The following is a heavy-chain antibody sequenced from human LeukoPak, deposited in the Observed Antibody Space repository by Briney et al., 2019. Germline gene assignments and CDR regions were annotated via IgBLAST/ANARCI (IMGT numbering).Heavy chain of an antibody. D-gene: IGHD1-26*01. CDR2: IKQDGSEK. CDR1: GFTFSSYW. J-gene: IGHJ3*02. CDR3: ARVQWELLRGDAFDI. Sequence: GGSLRLSCAASGFTFSSYWMSWVRQAPGKGLEWVANIKQDGSEKYYVDSVKGRFTISRDNAKNSLYLQMNSLRAEDTAVYYCARVQWELLRGDAFDICGQGTMVTVSS. V-gene: IGHV3-7*04.